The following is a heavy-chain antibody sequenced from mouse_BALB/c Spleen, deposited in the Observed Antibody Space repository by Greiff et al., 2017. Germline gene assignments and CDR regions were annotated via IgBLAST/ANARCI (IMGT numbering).Heavy chain of an antibody. J-gene: IGHJ1*01. Sequence: VQLVESGAELAKPGASVKMSCKASGYTFTSYWMHWVKQRPGQGLEWIGYINPSTGYTEYNQKFKDKATLTADKSSSTAYMQLSSLTSEDSAVYYCARRYFDVWGAGTTVTVSS. CDR1: GYTFTSYW. CDR3: ARRYFDV. V-gene: IGHV1-7*01. CDR2: INPSTGYT.